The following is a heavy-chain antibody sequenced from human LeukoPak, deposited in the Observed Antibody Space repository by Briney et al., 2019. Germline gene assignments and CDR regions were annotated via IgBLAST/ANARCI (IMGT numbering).Heavy chain of an antibody. CDR2: ITAYSGDT. Sequence: ASVKVSCKASGYTFTNYDITWVRQAPGQGLEWMGWITAYSGDTNYAQKLQGRVTMTTDTSTSTAYMELRSLRSDDTAVYYCARAYGSGSYFPDYWGQGTLVTVSS. CDR1: GYTFTNYD. J-gene: IGHJ4*02. D-gene: IGHD3-10*01. CDR3: ARAYGSGSYFPDY. V-gene: IGHV1-18*01.